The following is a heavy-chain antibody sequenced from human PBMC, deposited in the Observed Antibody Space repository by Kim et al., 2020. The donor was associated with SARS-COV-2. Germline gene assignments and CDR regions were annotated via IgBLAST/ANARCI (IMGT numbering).Heavy chain of an antibody. CDR3: ARPNGGYDY. CDR2: ISNNGGST. Sequence: GGSLRLSCAASGFTFGSYGMHWVRQAPGKGLEYVSGISNNGGSTYYVNSVKGRFTISRDNSKNTLYLQMGSLRAEDMAVYYCARPNGGYDYWGQGTLVTVSS. J-gene: IGHJ4*02. CDR1: GFTFGSYG. V-gene: IGHV3-64*01. D-gene: IGHD5-12*01.